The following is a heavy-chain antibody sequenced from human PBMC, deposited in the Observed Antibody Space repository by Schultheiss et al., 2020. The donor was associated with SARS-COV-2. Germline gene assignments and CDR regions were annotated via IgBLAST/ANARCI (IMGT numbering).Heavy chain of an antibody. CDR2: ISYDGSNK. D-gene: IGHD3-16*01. CDR3: ASSPVMPYYYYMDV. Sequence: GGSLRLSCAASGFTFSSYAMHWVRQAPGKGLEWVAVISYDGSNKYYADSVKGRFTISRDNSKNTLYLQMNSLRAEDTAVYYCASSPVMPYYYYMDVWGKGTTVTVSS. CDR1: GFTFSSYA. V-gene: IGHV3-30*04. J-gene: IGHJ6*03.